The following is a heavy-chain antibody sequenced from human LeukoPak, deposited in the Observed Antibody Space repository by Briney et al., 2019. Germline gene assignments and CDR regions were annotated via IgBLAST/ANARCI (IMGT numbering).Heavy chain of an antibody. CDR1: GFTFDDYA. D-gene: IGHD1-20*01. Sequence: GGSLRLSCAASGFTFDDYAMHWVRQAPGKGLEWVSGISWNSGSIGYADPVKGRFTISRDNAKNSLYLQMNSLRAEDMALYYCAKDMTPNWNRHAFDIWGQGTMVTVSS. J-gene: IGHJ3*02. CDR3: AKDMTPNWNRHAFDI. CDR2: ISWNSGSI. V-gene: IGHV3-9*03.